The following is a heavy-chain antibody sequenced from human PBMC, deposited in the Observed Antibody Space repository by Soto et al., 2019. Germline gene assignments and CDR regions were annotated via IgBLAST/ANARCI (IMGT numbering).Heavy chain of an antibody. J-gene: IGHJ6*03. CDR1: GFTFSNAW. V-gene: IGHV3-15*01. Sequence: GGSLRLSCAASGFTFSNAWMSWVRQAPGKGLEWVGRIKSKTDGGTTDYAAPVKGRFTISRDDSKNTLYLQMNSLKTEDTAVYFCASGPSSYYDFWSGYYTNYYYYYMVVWGKGTMVTVFS. CDR3: ASGPSSYYDFWSGYYTNYYYYYMVV. D-gene: IGHD3-3*01. CDR2: IKSKTDGGTT.